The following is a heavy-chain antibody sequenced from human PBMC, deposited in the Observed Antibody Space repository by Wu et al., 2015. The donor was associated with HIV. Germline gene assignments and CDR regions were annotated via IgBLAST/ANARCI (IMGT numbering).Heavy chain of an antibody. J-gene: IGHJ6*02. Sequence: QVQLVQSGAEVKKPGSSVKVSCKASGGTFSSYAISWVRQAPGQGLEWMGGIIPIFGTANYAQKFQGRVTITTDESTSTAYMELSSLRSEDTAVYYCARGKHYYGSGSYYGTRYYYYYGMDVWGQGTTVTVSS. D-gene: IGHD3-10*01. V-gene: IGHV1-69*05. CDR2: IIPIFGTA. CDR1: GGTFSSYA. CDR3: ARGKHYYGSGSYYGTRYYYYYGMDV.